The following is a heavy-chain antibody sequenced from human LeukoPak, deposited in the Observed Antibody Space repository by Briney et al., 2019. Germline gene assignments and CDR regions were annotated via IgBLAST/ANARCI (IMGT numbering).Heavy chain of an antibody. D-gene: IGHD2-21*02. Sequence: GGSLRLSCAASGFTFSSYAMHWVRQAPGKGLEWVAVISYDGSNKYYADSVKGRFTISRDNSKNTLYLQMNSLRAEDTAVYYCARESPVTDYGMDVWGQGTTVTVSS. CDR2: ISYDGSNK. CDR3: ARESPVTDYGMDV. J-gene: IGHJ6*02. CDR1: GFTFSSYA. V-gene: IGHV3-30-3*01.